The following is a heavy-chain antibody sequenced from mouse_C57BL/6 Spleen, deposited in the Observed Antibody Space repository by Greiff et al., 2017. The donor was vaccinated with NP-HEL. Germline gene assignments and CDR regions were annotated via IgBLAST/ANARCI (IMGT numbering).Heavy chain of an antibody. Sequence: VQLQQSGPELVKPGASVKISCKASGYTFTDYYMNWVKQSHGKSLEWIGDINPNNGGTSYNQKFKGKATLTVDKSSSTAYMELRSLTSEDSAVYYCARKGLHGDAMDYWGQGTSVTVSS. D-gene: IGHD1-2*01. V-gene: IGHV1-26*01. CDR1: GYTFTDYY. CDR3: ARKGLHGDAMDY. J-gene: IGHJ4*01. CDR2: INPNNGGT.